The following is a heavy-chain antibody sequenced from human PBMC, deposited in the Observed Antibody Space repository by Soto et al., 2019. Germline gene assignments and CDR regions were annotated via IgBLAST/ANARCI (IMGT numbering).Heavy chain of an antibody. V-gene: IGHV3-74*01. CDR2: ISQDGAIA. CDR1: GFAFGSYW. CDR3: LRDQRHWNEFADQ. D-gene: IGHD1-1*01. Sequence: VQLVESGGGLVQPGGSLRLSCAASGFAFGSYWMHWVRQAPGKGLVWVSRISQDGAIATQADSVKGRFTISRDNAKNTLLLQINSLRAHDTAVYYCLRDQRHWNEFADQWGQGTLVTVSS. J-gene: IGHJ4*02.